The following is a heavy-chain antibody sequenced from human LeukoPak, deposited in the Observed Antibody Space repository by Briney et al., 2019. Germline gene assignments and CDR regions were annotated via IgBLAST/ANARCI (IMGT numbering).Heavy chain of an antibody. J-gene: IGHJ4*02. D-gene: IGHD1-1*01. Sequence: GGSLRLSCTASGFTFGDYAMSWVRQAPGKGLEGVGFIRSKAYGGTTEYAASVKGRFTISRDDSKSIAYLQMNSLRAEDTAVYYCASWNDEGFDYWGQGTLVTVSS. CDR3: ASWNDEGFDY. CDR1: GFTFGDYA. CDR2: IRSKAYGGTT. V-gene: IGHV3-49*04.